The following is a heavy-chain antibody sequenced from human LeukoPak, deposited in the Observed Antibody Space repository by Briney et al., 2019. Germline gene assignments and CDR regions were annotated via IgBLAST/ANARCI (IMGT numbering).Heavy chain of an antibody. V-gene: IGHV1-69*04. CDR2: IIPILGIA. D-gene: IGHD6-13*01. CDR3: ARVPRIAAAGYYYYYGMDV. Sequence: ASVKVSCKASGGTFSSYAISWVRQAPGQGLEWMGRIIPILGIANYAQKFQGRVTITADKSTSTAYMELSSLRSEDTAVYYCARVPRIAAAGYYYYYGMDVWGQGTTVAISS. CDR1: GGTFSSYA. J-gene: IGHJ6*02.